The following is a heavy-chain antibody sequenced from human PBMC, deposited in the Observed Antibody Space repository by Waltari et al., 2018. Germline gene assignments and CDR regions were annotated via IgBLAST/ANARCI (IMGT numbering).Heavy chain of an antibody. J-gene: IGHJ3*02. CDR1: GGSISSYY. CDR2: IYTSGST. V-gene: IGHV4-4*07. CDR3: ARGMGAEYDWFLDRYDAFDI. Sequence: QVQLQESGPGLVKPSETLSLTCTVSGGSISSYYWSWIRQPAGKGLEWIGRIYTSGSTNYNPSLKSRVTMSVDTSKNQFSLKLSSVTAADTAVYYCARGMGAEYDWFLDRYDAFDIWGQGTMVTVSS. D-gene: IGHD3-9*01.